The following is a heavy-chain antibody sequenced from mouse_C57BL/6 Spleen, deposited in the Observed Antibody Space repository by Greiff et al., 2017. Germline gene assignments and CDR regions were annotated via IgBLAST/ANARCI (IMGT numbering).Heavy chain of an antibody. CDR2: IDPEDGET. D-gene: IGHD2-5*01. V-gene: IGHV14-2*01. CDR3: ARAAYYSNYGGAWFAY. J-gene: IGHJ3*01. Sequence: EVQLQQSGAELVKPGASVKLSCTASGFNIKDYYMHWVQQRTEQGLEWIGRIDPEDGETKYAPKFPGKATITADTSSNTAYLQRSSLTSEDTAVYYCARAAYYSNYGGAWFAYWGQGTLVTVSA. CDR1: GFNIKDYY.